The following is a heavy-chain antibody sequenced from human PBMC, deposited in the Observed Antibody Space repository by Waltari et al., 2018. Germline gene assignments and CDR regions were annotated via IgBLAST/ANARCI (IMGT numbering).Heavy chain of an antibody. V-gene: IGHV4-31*03. D-gene: IGHD5-18*01. Sequence: QVQLQESGPGLVKPSQTLSLTCTVSGGSISSGGYYGSWIRQHPGKGLEWIGYIYHSGSTYYNPSLKSRVTISVDRSKNQFSLKLSSVTAADTAVYYCARDLGRESYGIWGQGTMVTVSS. J-gene: IGHJ3*02. CDR3: ARDLGRESYGI. CDR2: IYHSGST. CDR1: GGSISSGGYY.